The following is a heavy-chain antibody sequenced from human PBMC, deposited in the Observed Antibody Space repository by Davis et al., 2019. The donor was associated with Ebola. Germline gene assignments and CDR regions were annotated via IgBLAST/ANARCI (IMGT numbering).Heavy chain of an antibody. CDR3: AISGADILTGYYNDY. CDR1: GYTLAELS. V-gene: IGHV1-24*01. D-gene: IGHD3-9*01. CDR2: FDPEDGEA. Sequence: ASVKVSCKVSGYTLAELSVHWVRQAPGRGLEWMGAFDPEDGEAIYARKFQGRVTMTRDTSTSTVYMELSSLRSEDTAVYYCAISGADILTGYYNDYWGQGTLVTVSS. J-gene: IGHJ4*02.